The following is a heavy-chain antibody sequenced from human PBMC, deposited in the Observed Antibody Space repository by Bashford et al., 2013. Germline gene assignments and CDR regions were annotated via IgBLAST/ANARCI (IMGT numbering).Heavy chain of an antibody. V-gene: IGHV4-59*02. CDR1: GDSVRNSY. Sequence: SETLSLTCTVSGDSVRNSYWSWIRQPPGKGLEYIGNFSYSGGTNYSPSLKSRIAISVDTPKNQFSLRVTSVTAADTAVYYCARVKSGEGGYGMDVWGQGTTVTVSS. CDR2: FSYSGGT. J-gene: IGHJ6*02. D-gene: IGHD7-27*01. CDR3: ARVKSGEGGYGMDV.